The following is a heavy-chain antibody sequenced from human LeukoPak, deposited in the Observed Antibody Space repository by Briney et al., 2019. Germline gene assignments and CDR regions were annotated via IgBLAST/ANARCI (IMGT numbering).Heavy chain of an antibody. Sequence: GGSLEFSCEASGFTFIAFGISGFGKAPGKGRNGLPNIKQDGSEKYYVDSVKGRFTISRDNAKNSLYLQMNSLRAEDTAVYYCARAGVRWPDAFDIWGQGTMVTVSP. CDR2: IKQDGSEK. V-gene: IGHV3-7*01. CDR1: GFTFIAFG. J-gene: IGHJ3*02. D-gene: IGHD4-23*01. CDR3: ARAGVRWPDAFDI.